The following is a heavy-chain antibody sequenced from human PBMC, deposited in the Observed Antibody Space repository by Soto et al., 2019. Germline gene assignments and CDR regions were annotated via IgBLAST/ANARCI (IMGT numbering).Heavy chain of an antibody. Sequence: SETLSLTCTVSGGSISSSSYYWGWIRQPPGKGLEWIGSIYYSGSTYYNPSLKSRVTISVDTSKNQFSLKLSSVTAADTAVYYCARHEWWELLPGPLRGWGQGTLVTVSS. J-gene: IGHJ4*02. CDR3: ARHEWWELLPGPLRG. CDR2: IYYSGST. CDR1: GGSISSSSYY. V-gene: IGHV4-39*01. D-gene: IGHD1-26*01.